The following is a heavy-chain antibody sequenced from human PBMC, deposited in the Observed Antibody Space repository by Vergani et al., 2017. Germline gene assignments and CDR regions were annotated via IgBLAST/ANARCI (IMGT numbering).Heavy chain of an antibody. V-gene: IGHV1-69*01. CDR1: GGTFSSYA. D-gene: IGHD3-3*01. CDR3: ASYSLTYYDFWSGYYTKAPPTGHTYYYGMDV. J-gene: IGHJ6*02. Sequence: QVQLVQSGAELKKPGSSVKVSCKASGGTFSSYAISWVRQAPGQGLEWMGGIIPIFGTANYAQKFQGRVTITADESTSTAYMELSSLRSEDTAVYYCASYSLTYYDFWSGYYTKAPPTGHTYYYGMDVWGQGTTVTVSS. CDR2: IIPIFGTA.